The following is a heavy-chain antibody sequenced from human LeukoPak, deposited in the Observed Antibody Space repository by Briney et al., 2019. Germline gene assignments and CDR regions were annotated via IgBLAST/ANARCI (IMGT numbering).Heavy chain of an antibody. CDR1: GGSISSYY. D-gene: IGHD6-13*01. Sequence: SETLSLTCTVSGGSISSYYWSWIRQPPGKGLEWIGYIYYSGSTNYNPSLKSRVTISVDTSKNQFSLKLSSVTAADTAVYYCASIPSSSWPTNFDYWGQGTLVTVSS. CDR2: IYYSGST. J-gene: IGHJ4*02. V-gene: IGHV4-59*08. CDR3: ASIPSSSWPTNFDY.